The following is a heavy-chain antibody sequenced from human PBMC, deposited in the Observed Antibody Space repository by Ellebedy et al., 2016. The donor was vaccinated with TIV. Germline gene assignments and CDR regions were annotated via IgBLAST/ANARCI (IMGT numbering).Heavy chain of an antibody. Sequence: GGSLRLSCAISGFTFSNYAMSWVRQVPGTGLEWVSTISGSGSSTFFTDSVKGRFTVSRDNSKNTVYLQMNSLRVDDTAVYYCAKGDGGGRFDDWGQGTLVTVSS. J-gene: IGHJ4*02. V-gene: IGHV3-23*01. CDR2: ISGSGSST. CDR3: AKGDGGGRFDD. CDR1: GFTFSNYA. D-gene: IGHD2-15*01.